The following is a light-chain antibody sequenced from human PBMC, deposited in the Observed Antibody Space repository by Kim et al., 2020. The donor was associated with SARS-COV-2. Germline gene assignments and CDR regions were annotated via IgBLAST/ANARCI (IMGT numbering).Light chain of an antibody. CDR3: QKYNSAPET. J-gene: IGKJ2*01. CDR2: GAS. V-gene: IGKV1-27*01. CDR1: QGIGNY. Sequence: SASVGDRVPIPCRASQGIGNYLAWYQQKPGKVPQLLIYGASTLQSAVPSRFSGSGSGTDFTLTISSLQPEDVATYFCQKYNSAPETFGQGTKLEI.